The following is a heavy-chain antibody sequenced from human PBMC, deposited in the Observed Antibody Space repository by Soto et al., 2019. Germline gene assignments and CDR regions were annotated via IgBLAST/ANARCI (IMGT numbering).Heavy chain of an antibody. Sequence: ASVKVSCKASGYTFTGYYMHWVRQAPGQGLEWMGWINPNSGGTNYAQKFQGWVTMTRDTSISTAYMELSRLRSDDTAVYYCARSGYCSSNSCYGWGAFDIWGQGAMVTVSS. J-gene: IGHJ3*02. D-gene: IGHD2-2*01. CDR3: ARSGYCSSNSCYGWGAFDI. V-gene: IGHV1-2*04. CDR1: GYTFTGYY. CDR2: INPNSGGT.